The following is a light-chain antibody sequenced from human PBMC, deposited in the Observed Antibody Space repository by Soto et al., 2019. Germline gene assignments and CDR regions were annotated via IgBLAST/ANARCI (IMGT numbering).Light chain of an antibody. V-gene: IGKV1-5*01. CDR3: LQYNGYYRT. CDR2: DAS. CDR1: QIISGW. Sequence: DSQRTQSTSTLSSSVGDTVTITCRASQIISGWLAWYQQKPGKAPKLLIFDASTLESGVPSRFSGSGSGTTFTLTISSLQADDFATYYCLQYNGYYRTFGQGTKVDIK. J-gene: IGKJ1*01.